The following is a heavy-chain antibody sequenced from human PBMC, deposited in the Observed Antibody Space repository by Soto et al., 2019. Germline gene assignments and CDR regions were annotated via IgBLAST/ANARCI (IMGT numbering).Heavy chain of an antibody. D-gene: IGHD6-13*01. CDR1: GFSLSTSGEG. J-gene: IGHJ4*02. CDR3: AHRSSSCVMAY. V-gene: IGHV2-5*01. Sequence: QITLKESGPTLVTPTQTLTLTCTFSGFSLSTSGEGVGWIRQPPGKAMEWLALLYSYDDTRYSPSLKSRLTITKDTSKDQVVLTMTNMDPVDTATYYCAHRSSSCVMAYWGQGTLLTVA. CDR2: LYSYDDT.